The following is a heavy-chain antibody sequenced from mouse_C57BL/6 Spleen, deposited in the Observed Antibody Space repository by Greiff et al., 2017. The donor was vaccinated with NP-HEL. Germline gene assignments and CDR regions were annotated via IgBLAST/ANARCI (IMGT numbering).Heavy chain of an antibody. CDR3: AIHTTAYYFDY. CDR2: IDPSDSYT. CDR1: GYTFTSYW. D-gene: IGHD1-2*01. J-gene: IGHJ2*01. V-gene: IGHV1-59*01. Sequence: QVQLQQPGAELVRPGTSVKLSCKASGYTFTSYWMHWVKQRPGQGLEWIGVIDPSDSYTNYNQKFKGKATLTVDTSSSTAYMQLSSLTSEDSAVYYCAIHTTAYYFDYWGQGTTLTVSS.